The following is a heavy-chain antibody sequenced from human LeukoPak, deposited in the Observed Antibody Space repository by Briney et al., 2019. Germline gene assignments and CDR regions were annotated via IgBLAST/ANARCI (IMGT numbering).Heavy chain of an antibody. Sequence: ASVKVSCKASGYTFTSYDINWVRQATGQGLEWMGWMNPNSGNTGYAQKFQGRVTITRNTSISTAYMELSSLRSEDTAVYYCARTPSDDFWSGNQVWFDPWGQGTLVTVSS. CDR2: MNPNSGNT. J-gene: IGHJ5*02. CDR1: GYTFTSYD. CDR3: ARTPSDDFWSGNQVWFDP. D-gene: IGHD3-3*01. V-gene: IGHV1-8*03.